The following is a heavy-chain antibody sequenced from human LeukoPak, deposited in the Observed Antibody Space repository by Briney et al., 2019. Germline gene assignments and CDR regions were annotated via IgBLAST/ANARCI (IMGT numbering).Heavy chain of an antibody. J-gene: IGHJ5*02. CDR2: MYTTGDT. Sequence: PSETLSLSCSVSGGSISTYYWSWIRQPAGKGLEWIGRMYTTGDTNYNPSLKGRVTMSVDTSKNQFSLKLSSVTAADTAVYYCARVSPTRGSAYYAVWFDPWGQGTLVTVSS. D-gene: IGHD5-12*01. CDR3: ARVSPTRGSAYYAVWFDP. V-gene: IGHV4-4*07. CDR1: GGSISTYY.